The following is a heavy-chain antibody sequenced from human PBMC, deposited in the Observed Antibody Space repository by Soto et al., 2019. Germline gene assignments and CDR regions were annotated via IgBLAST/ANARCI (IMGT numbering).Heavy chain of an antibody. Sequence: GGSLRLSCGASGFTFSSYAMSWVRQAPGKGLEWVSAISGSGGSTYYADSVKGRFTISRDSSKNTLYLQMNSLRAEDTAVYYCAISTYSSSWYSYYYYGMDVWGQGTTVTVSS. CDR2: ISGSGGST. V-gene: IGHV3-23*01. CDR1: GFTFSSYA. D-gene: IGHD6-13*01. J-gene: IGHJ6*02. CDR3: AISTYSSSWYSYYYYGMDV.